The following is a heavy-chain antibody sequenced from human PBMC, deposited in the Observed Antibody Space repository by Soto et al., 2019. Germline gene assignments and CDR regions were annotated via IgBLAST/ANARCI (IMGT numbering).Heavy chain of an antibody. CDR3: ARSGSGGVFDC. J-gene: IGHJ4*02. V-gene: IGHV3-48*01. CDR1: GFTFSSYS. Sequence: GSLRLSCAASGFTFSSYSMNWVRQAPGKGLEWVSYISSRSSTTYYEDSVKGRFTISRDNAKNSLYLQINSLRAEDTAVYYCARSGSGGVFDCWGQGTLVTVSS. D-gene: IGHD1-26*01. CDR2: ISSRSSTT.